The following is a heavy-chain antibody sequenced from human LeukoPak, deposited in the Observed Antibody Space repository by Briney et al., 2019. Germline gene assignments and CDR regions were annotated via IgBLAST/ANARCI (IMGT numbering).Heavy chain of an antibody. D-gene: IGHD1-26*01. CDR3: ARRKDSGSQSHDY. CDR2: ISAGSGTI. J-gene: IGHJ4*02. CDR1: GFTFSTYG. V-gene: IGHV3-48*01. Sequence: AGGSLRLSCTASGFTFSTYGMNWVRQAPGKGLEWVSYISAGSGTISYADSVKGRFTISRDNAQNSLYLQMNSLRAEDTAVYYCARRKDSGSQSHDYWGQGTLVTVSS.